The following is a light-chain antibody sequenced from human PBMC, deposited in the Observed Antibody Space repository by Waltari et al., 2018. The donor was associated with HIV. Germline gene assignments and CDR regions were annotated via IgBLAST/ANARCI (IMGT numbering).Light chain of an antibody. Sequence: DIQMTQSPSTLSASVGDRVTITCRASQSISSWLAWYQQKPGKAPKILIYKASSLESGVPSRFSGSVSGTECTLTISGLQPDDFATYYCQQYNSYLRTFGQGTKVEIK. V-gene: IGKV1-5*03. J-gene: IGKJ1*01. CDR2: KAS. CDR3: QQYNSYLRT. CDR1: QSISSW.